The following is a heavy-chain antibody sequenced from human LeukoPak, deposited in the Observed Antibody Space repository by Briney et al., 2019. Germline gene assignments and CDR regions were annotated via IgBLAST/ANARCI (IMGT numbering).Heavy chain of an antibody. CDR3: ARHLGYCSSTSCYRPYWYFDL. D-gene: IGHD2-2*02. Sequence: GESLKISCKGSGYSFTSYWIGWVRQMPGKGLEWMGIIYPGDSDTRYSPSFQGQVTISADKSFSTSYLQWSSLKASDTAMYYCARHLGYCSSTSCYRPYWYFDLWGRGTLVTVSS. J-gene: IGHJ2*01. CDR1: GYSFTSYW. CDR2: IYPGDSDT. V-gene: IGHV5-51*01.